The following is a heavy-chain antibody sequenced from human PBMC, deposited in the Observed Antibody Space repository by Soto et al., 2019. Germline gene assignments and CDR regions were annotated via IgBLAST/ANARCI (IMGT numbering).Heavy chain of an antibody. Sequence: QVQLVESGGGVVQPGRSLRLSCAASEFSFNTYAIHWVRQAPGKGLEWLAFISYVGNKKYYADSVKGRFTISRDNSENTLFLEVNSLRPEDTAAYYCARGFGRWSHWLDPWGQGTLVTVSS. CDR1: EFSFNTYA. D-gene: IGHD3-16*01. CDR3: ARGFGRWSHWLDP. CDR2: ISYVGNKK. J-gene: IGHJ5*02. V-gene: IGHV3-30-3*01.